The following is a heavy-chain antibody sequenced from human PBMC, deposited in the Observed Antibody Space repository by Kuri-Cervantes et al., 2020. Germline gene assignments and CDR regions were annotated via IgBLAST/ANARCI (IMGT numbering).Heavy chain of an antibody. J-gene: IGHJ4*02. Sequence: GSLRLSCAASGFTFSSYDMHWVRQAPGKGLEWVSAISGSGGSTYYADSVKGRFTISRDNSKNTLYLQMNSLRAEDTAVYYCAIRREWELLGIDYWGQGTLVTVSS. D-gene: IGHD1-26*01. V-gene: IGHV3-23*01. CDR3: AIRREWELLGIDY. CDR1: GFTFSSYD. CDR2: ISGSGGST.